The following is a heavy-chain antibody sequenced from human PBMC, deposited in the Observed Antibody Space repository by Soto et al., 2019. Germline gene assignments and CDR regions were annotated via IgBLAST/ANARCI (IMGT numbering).Heavy chain of an antibody. Sequence: QVQLVASGGGVVQPGSTLRLSCTASGFSINNFAMHWFRQAPGKGLEWVAVTSYDGSNKYYADSVKGRFTISRDNSKNTLYVPMNRLRPEDTAVYHCARRQDFGGSHYYHGMDVWGQGTAVTVSS. CDR1: GFSINNFA. D-gene: IGHD3-3*01. V-gene: IGHV3-30-3*01. CDR3: ARRQDFGGSHYYHGMDV. J-gene: IGHJ6*02. CDR2: TSYDGSNK.